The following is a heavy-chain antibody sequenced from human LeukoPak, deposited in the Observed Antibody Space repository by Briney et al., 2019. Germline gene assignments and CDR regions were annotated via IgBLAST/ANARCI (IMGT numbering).Heavy chain of an antibody. J-gene: IGHJ4*02. Sequence: GASVKVSCKASGYTFTSYGISWVRQAPGQGLEWMGWISAYNGNTNYAQKLQGRVTMTTDTSTSTAYMELRSLRSDDTAVYYCARGPGVRIVVVITTSFDYWGQGTLVTVSS. CDR1: GYTFTSYG. CDR3: ARGPGVRIVVVITTSFDY. CDR2: ISAYNGNT. V-gene: IGHV1-18*01. D-gene: IGHD3-22*01.